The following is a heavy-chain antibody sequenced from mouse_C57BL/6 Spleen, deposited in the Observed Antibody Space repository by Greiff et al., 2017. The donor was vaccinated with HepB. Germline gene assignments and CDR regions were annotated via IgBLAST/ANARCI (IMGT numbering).Heavy chain of an antibody. Sequence: VQLQQSGPELVKPGASVKISCKASGYAFSSSWMNWVKQRPGKGLEWIGRIYPGDGDTNYNGKFKGKATLTADKSSSTAYMQLSSLTSEDSAVYFCARRGGDYYVSYFDVWGTGTTVTVSS. D-gene: IGHD1-1*01. CDR1: GYAFSSSW. V-gene: IGHV1-82*01. CDR3: ARRGGDYYVSYFDV. CDR2: IYPGDGDT. J-gene: IGHJ1*03.